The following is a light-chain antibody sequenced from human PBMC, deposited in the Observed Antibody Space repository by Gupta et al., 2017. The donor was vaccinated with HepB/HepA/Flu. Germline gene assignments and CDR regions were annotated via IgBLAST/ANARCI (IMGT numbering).Light chain of an antibody. J-gene: IGKJ3*01. Sequence: EIALTQSPGTLSLSPGERATLSCTASQSVRSSYLALYQQKPGQAPRLLFYGASIRATGIPDRFSGSGSGTVFTLTINRLKTEYFALYYCLQDGTAPPTFGPGTRVDIK. CDR1: QSVRSSY. CDR2: GAS. V-gene: IGKV3-20*01. CDR3: LQDGTAPPT.